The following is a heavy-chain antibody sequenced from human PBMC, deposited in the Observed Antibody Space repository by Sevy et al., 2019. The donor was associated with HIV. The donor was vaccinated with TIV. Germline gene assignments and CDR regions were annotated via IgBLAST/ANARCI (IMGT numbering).Heavy chain of an antibody. CDR1: GFTFDDYA. CDR3: TRGLATADTPEYYFDY. Sequence: GGSLRLSCTTSGFTFDDYAMSWFRQAPGKGLEWVAFITRYSYEDYGGTTDYAASVKGRFIISRDDSKSVAYLQMNSLKTDDTAVYYCTRGLATADTPEYYFDYWGQGTLVTVSS. J-gene: IGHJ4*02. CDR2: ITRYSYEDYGGTT. D-gene: IGHD5-12*01. V-gene: IGHV3-49*03.